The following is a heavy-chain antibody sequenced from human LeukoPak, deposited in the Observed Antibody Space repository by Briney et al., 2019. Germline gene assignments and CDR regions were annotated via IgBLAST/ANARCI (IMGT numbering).Heavy chain of an antibody. J-gene: IGHJ4*02. Sequence: GGSLRLSCAGSGFTFSSYEMNWVRQAPGKGLEWVSYMSSSGSTIYYADSVKGRFTISRGNAKNSLYLQMNSLRAEDTAVYYCARGAVTGYSSSWYRFDYWGQGTLVTVSS. CDR2: MSSSGSTI. V-gene: IGHV3-48*03. D-gene: IGHD6-13*01. CDR3: ARGAVTGYSSSWYRFDY. CDR1: GFTFSSYE.